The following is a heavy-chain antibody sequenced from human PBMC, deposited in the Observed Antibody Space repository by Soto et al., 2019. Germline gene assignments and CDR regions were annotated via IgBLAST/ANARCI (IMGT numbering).Heavy chain of an antibody. D-gene: IGHD6-19*01. V-gene: IGHV4-34*01. Sequence: NPSETLSLTCNVSGGSIRSYYWSWIRQPAGKALEWIGEINHSGSTNYNPSLKSRVTISVDTSKNQLSLKLSSVTAADTAVYYCAGGPGIVVAGVDYWGQGTLVTVSS. J-gene: IGHJ4*02. CDR3: AGGPGIVVAGVDY. CDR2: INHSGST. CDR1: GGSIRSYY.